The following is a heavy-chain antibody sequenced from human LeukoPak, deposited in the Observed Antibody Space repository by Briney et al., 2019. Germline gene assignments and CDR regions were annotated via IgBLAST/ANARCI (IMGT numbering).Heavy chain of an antibody. CDR2: ISYDGSNK. J-gene: IGHJ4*02. CDR1: GFTFSSYA. CDR3: AREREGDCFDY. V-gene: IGHV3-30-3*01. D-gene: IGHD2-21*02. Sequence: GGSLRLSCAASGFTFSSYAMHWVRQAPGKGLEWVAVISYDGSNKYYADSVKGRFTISRDNSKNTLYLQMNSLRAEDTAVYYCAREREGDCFDYWGQGTLVTVSS.